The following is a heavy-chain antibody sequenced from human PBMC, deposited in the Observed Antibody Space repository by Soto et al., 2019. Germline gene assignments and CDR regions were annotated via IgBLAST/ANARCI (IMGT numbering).Heavy chain of an antibody. V-gene: IGHV1-3*01. D-gene: IGHD3-9*01. Sequence: ASVKVSCKASGYTFTSYAMHWVRQAPGQRLEWMGWINAGNGNTKYSQKFQGRVTITRDTSASTAYMELSSLRSEDTAVYYCAVGVLRYFDWLPFDYWGQGTLVTVSS. J-gene: IGHJ4*02. CDR2: INAGNGNT. CDR3: AVGVLRYFDWLPFDY. CDR1: GYTFTSYA.